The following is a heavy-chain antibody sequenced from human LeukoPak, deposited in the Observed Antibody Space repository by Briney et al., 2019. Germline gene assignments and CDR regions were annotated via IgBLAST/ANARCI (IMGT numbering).Heavy chain of an antibody. V-gene: IGHV4-59*01. D-gene: IGHD4-17*01. J-gene: IGHJ4*02. CDR1: GGSLSGYY. Sequence: SETLSLTCTVSGGSLSGYYWSWIRQPPGKGLEWIGYIYYSGTTNYNPSLESRVTMTVDTSKNQFSLKLSSVTAADTAVYYCARGVTPEAYWGQGTLVTVSS. CDR3: ARGVTPEAY. CDR2: IYYSGTT.